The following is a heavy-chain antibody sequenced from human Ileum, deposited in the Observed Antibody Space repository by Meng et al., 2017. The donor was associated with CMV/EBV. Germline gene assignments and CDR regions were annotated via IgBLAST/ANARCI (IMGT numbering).Heavy chain of an antibody. CDR1: GDSLIIYS. D-gene: IGHD6-19*01. J-gene: IGHJ4*02. V-gene: IGHV1-2*02. CDR3: ATAAAGSSVWS. CDR2: LSGDSGGT. Sequence: SCKASGDSLIIYSVFWVRQAPGQGLEWMAWLSGDSGGTNYAQKFQGRVTLTRDTSITTAFMEVTRLTSDDTAVYYCATAAAGSSVWSWGQGTLVTVSS.